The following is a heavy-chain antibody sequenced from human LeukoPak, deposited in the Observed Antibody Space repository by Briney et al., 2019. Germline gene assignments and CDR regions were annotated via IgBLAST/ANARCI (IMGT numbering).Heavy chain of an antibody. Sequence: PGGSLRLSCAASGFTFSNAWMSWVRQAPGKGLEWVGRIKSKTDGGTTDYAAPVKGRFTISRDDSKNTLYLQMNSLKNEDTAVYYCTTSLVCYYDSSGYQCGYFDYWGQGTLVTVSS. J-gene: IGHJ4*02. CDR1: GFTFSNAW. V-gene: IGHV3-15*01. D-gene: IGHD3-22*01. CDR2: IKSKTDGGTT. CDR3: TTSLVCYYDSSGYQCGYFDY.